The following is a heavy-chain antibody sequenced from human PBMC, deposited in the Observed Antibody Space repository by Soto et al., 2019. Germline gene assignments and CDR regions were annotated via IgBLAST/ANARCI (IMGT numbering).Heavy chain of an antibody. D-gene: IGHD2-2*01. J-gene: IGHJ4*02. CDR3: ARQYCSSPRCYQYFDY. CDR1: GGSINSYY. Sequence: SETLSLTCTVSGGSINSYYWSWSRQSPEKGLEWIGYIYSSGSTNYNPSLKSGVTISGDKAKNQCSLKLSSGTAADTAVFYFARQYCSSPRCYQYFDYWXQGTLVTVSS. V-gene: IGHV4-59*08. CDR2: IYSSGST.